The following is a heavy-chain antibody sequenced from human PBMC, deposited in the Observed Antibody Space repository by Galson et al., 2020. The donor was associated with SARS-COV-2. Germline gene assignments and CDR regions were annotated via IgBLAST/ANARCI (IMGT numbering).Heavy chain of an antibody. J-gene: IGHJ4*02. Sequence: GGSLRLSCAASGFTFSSYSMNWVRQAPGKGLEWVSYISSSSSTIYYADSVKGRFTISRDNAKNSLYLQMNSLRAEDTALYYCAKDIWAAMGRSLDYWGQGTLVTVSS. CDR1: GFTFSSYS. CDR2: ISSSSSTI. V-gene: IGHV3-48*04. CDR3: AKDIWAAMGRSLDY. D-gene: IGHD5-18*01.